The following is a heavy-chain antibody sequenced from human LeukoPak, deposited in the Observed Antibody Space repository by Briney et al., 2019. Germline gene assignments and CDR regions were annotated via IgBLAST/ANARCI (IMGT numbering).Heavy chain of an antibody. D-gene: IGHD3-16*01. CDR1: GFTFNSYA. CDR3: ARVGDWSNYFGMDA. J-gene: IGHJ6*02. CDR2: IFGSGVKT. V-gene: IGHV3-23*01. Sequence: GGSLRLSCAASGFTFNSYAMYWVRQAPGKGLEWISGIFGSGVKTYYADSLKGRFTISRDNSKSTLYLQMNSLRADDTAVYYCARVGDWSNYFGMDAWGQGTTVSVSS.